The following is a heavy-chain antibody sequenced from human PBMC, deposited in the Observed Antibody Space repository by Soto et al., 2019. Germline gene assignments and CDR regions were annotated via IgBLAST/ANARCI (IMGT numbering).Heavy chain of an antibody. CDR2: IDHTGST. Sequence: KTSETLSLTCIVSGGSFNGYYWNWIRQAPGKGLEWIGEIDHTGSTKYNPSLRGRVTIFVDTSKRQFSLKVTSLTSADTGIYFCASGVRGIGGLVQVAWFDPWGQGTPVTVSS. V-gene: IGHV4-34*01. D-gene: IGHD6-13*01. CDR1: GGSFNGYY. CDR3: ASGVRGIGGLVQVAWFDP. J-gene: IGHJ5*02.